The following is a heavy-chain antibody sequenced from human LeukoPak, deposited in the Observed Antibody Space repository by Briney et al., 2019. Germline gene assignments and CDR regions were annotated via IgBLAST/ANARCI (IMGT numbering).Heavy chain of an antibody. Sequence: PGGSLRLSCAASGFNFRDYDMTWVRQAPGKCLEWVASISASGVTTNYAYSVRGRFTISRDNSNKVTYLRMNSLSAEDTAVYYCARSINYSNYLLDYWGQGTRVTVSS. D-gene: IGHD4-11*01. CDR3: ARSINYSNYLLDY. V-gene: IGHV3-23*01. CDR2: ISASGVTT. CDR1: GFNFRDYD. J-gene: IGHJ4*02.